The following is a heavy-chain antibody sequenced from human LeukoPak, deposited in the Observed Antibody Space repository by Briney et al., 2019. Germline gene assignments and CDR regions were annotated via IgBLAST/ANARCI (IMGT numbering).Heavy chain of an antibody. CDR1: GVSIGGYY. J-gene: IGHJ3*02. D-gene: IGHD2-2*01. V-gene: IGHV4-4*09. CDR3: VRHLSASRPAFDI. CDR2: IHTSGNT. Sequence: SETLSLTCTVSGVSIGGYYWSWIRQPPGKGLEWIGYIHTSGNTNYNPSLKSRVTISVDTSNNKFSMKLTTLTAADTAVYYCVRHLSASRPAFDIWGQGTMVTVSS.